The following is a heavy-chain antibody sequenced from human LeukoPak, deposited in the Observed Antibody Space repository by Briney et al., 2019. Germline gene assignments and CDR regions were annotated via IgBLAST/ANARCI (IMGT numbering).Heavy chain of an antibody. Sequence: ASVKVSCKASGGTFSSYAISWVRQAPGQGLEWMGGIIPIFGTANYAQKFQGRVTITADESTSTAYMELSSLRSEDTAVYYCARGDGSGSSPYYNWFDPWGQGTLVTVSS. D-gene: IGHD3-10*01. J-gene: IGHJ5*02. V-gene: IGHV1-69*13. CDR1: GGTFSSYA. CDR3: ARGDGSGSSPYYNWFDP. CDR2: IIPIFGTA.